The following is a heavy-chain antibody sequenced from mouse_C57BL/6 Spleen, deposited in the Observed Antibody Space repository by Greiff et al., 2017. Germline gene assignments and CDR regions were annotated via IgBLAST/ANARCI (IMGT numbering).Heavy chain of an antibody. CDR3: ARWDSPFDY. CDR2: ISSGGSYT. CDR1: GFTFSSYG. J-gene: IGHJ2*01. D-gene: IGHD4-1*01. Sequence: EVNVVESGGDLVKPGGSLKLSCAASGFTFSSYGMSLVRQTPDTRLEWVATISSGGSYTYHPDSVKGRFTISRDNAKNTLYLQMGSLKSEDTAMYYCARWDSPFDYWGQGTTLTVSS. V-gene: IGHV5-6*01.